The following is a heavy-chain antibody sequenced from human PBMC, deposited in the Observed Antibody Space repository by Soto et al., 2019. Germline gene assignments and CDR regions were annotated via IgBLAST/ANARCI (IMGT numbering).Heavy chain of an antibody. J-gene: IGHJ4*02. V-gene: IGHV4-59*01. CDR1: GGSISSYY. CDR2: IYYSGRT. CDR3: ARGHLGITTTGTWYDFDY. Sequence: SETLSLTCTVSGGSISSYYWSWIRQPPGKGLEWIGYIYYSGRTYYNPSLKSRVTISVDTSKNQFSLKLSSVTAADTAVYYCARGHLGITTTGTWYDFDYWGQGTLVTVSS. D-gene: IGHD2-15*01.